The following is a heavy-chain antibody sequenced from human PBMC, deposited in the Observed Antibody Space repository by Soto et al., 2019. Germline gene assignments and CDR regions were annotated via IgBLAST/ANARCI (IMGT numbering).Heavy chain of an antibody. CDR3: AKNTGDCSGGSCYSNYGMDV. V-gene: IGHV3-23*01. CDR2: ISGSGGST. Sequence: PGGSLRLSCAASGFTFSSYAMSWVRQAPGEGLEWVSAISGSGGSTYYADSVKGRFTISRDNSKNTLYLQMNSLRAEDTAVYYCAKNTGDCSGGSCYSNYGMDVWGQGTTVTVSS. J-gene: IGHJ6*02. D-gene: IGHD2-15*01. CDR1: GFTFSSYA.